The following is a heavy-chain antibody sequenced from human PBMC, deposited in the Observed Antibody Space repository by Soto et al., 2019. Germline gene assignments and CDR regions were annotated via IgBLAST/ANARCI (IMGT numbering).Heavy chain of an antibody. CDR3: ARDRYSGSYYSAFDI. V-gene: IGHV3-48*03. Sequence: PWWSLRLSCSASVFIFSNYEMNWFRQAPGKGLEWVSYITSSGDTIYYADSVKGRFTISRDNAKNSLYLQMNSLRAEDTAVYFCARDRYSGSYYSAFDIWGQGTMVTVSS. D-gene: IGHD1-26*01. J-gene: IGHJ3*02. CDR2: ITSSGDTI. CDR1: VFIFSNYE.